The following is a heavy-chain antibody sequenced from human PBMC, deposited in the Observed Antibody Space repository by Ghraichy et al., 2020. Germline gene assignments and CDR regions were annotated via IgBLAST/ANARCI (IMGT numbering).Heavy chain of an antibody. CDR3: ARGHYGMDV. J-gene: IGHJ6*02. CDR1: GFSFSDSW. CDR2: INHDASEK. Sequence: GGSLRLSCAGSGFSFSDSWITWVRQAPGKVLEWVANINHDASEKNYLDSVKGRFTISRDNAKNSFYLQMNSLRAEDTAVYYCARGHYGMDVWGQGTTVTVSS. V-gene: IGHV3-7*04.